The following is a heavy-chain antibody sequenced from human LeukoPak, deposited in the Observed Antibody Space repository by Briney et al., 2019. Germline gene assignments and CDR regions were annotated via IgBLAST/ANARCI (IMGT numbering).Heavy chain of an antibody. V-gene: IGHV3-30-3*01. CDR3: ARGRGGDGYNWLCYFDY. CDR1: GFTFCRYA. J-gene: IGHJ4*02. CDR2: ISYDGSNK. Sequence: PGGSLRLSCAASGFTFCRYAMHWVRQAPGKGLEWVAVISYDGSNKYYADSVKGRFTISRDNSKNTLYLQMNSLRSEDTAVYYCARGRGGDGYNWLCYFDYWGQGTLVTVSS. D-gene: IGHD5-24*01.